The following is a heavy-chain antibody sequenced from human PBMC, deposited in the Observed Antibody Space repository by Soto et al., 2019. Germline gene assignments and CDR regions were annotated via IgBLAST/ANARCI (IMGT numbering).Heavy chain of an antibody. V-gene: IGHV4-39*01. CDR3: AKVVGATLDY. D-gene: IGHD1-26*01. Sequence: QLQLQESGPGLVKPSETLSITCTVSGGSMSSSSYYWGWIRQPPGKGLEWIGSIYYSGSTYYNPSLKSRVTISVDTSKNQFSLKLSSVTAADTAVYFCAKVVGATLDYWGQGTLVTVSS. J-gene: IGHJ4*02. CDR1: GGSMSSSSYY. CDR2: IYYSGST.